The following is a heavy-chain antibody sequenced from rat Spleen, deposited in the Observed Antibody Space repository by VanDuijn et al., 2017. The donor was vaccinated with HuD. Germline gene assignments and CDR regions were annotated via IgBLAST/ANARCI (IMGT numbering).Heavy chain of an antibody. CDR2: VNEDGTTM. V-gene: IGHV4-2*01. D-gene: IGHD3-7*01. J-gene: IGHJ2*01. CDR3: SRARSDRYFDY. Sequence: EVKLVESGGGLVQPGRSLTLSCAASGFNFNGYWMVWVRQAPGKGLEWIGEVNEDGTTMNYTPSLKDKFTISRDIAQNTLFLQTSKLGSEDTAIYYCSRARSDRYFDYWGQGIMVTVSS. CDR1: GFNFNGYW.